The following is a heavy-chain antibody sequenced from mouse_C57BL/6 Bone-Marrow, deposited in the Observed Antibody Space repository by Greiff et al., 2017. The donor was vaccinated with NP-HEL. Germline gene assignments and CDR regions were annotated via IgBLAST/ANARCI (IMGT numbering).Heavy chain of an antibody. D-gene: IGHD1-1*01. CDR3: ARTTYFDY. J-gene: IGHJ2*01. Sequence: QVQLQQSGAELVKPGASVKISCKASGYAFSSYWMNWGKQRPGKGLEWIGQIYPGDGDTNYNGKFKGKATLTADKSSSTAYMQLSSLTSEDSAVYFCARTTYFDYWGQGTTLTVSS. CDR2: IYPGDGDT. CDR1: GYAFSSYW. V-gene: IGHV1-80*01.